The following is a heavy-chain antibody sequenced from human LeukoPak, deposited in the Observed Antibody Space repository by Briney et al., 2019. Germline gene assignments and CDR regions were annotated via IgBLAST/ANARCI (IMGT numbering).Heavy chain of an antibody. Sequence: GGSLRLSCAASGFTFDDYAMHWVRQAPGKGLEWVSGISWNSGSIGYADSVKGRFTISRDNAKNSLYLQMNSLRAEDTALYYCAKDSSSSTAESFDYWGQGTLVTVSS. CDR2: ISWNSGSI. CDR3: AKDSSSSTAESFDY. CDR1: GFTFDDYA. V-gene: IGHV3-9*01. D-gene: IGHD6-6*01. J-gene: IGHJ4*02.